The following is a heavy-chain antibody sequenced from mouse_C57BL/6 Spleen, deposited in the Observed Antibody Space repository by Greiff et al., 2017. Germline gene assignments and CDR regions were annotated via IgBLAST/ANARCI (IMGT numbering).Heavy chain of an antibody. CDR2: IYPSDSET. CDR1: GYTFTSYR. V-gene: IGHV1-61*01. J-gene: IGHJ3*01. CDR3: AREGGEFGFAY. Sequence: QVQLQQPGAELVRPGSSVKLSCKASGYTFTSYRMDWVKQRPGQGLEWIGNIYPSDSETHYNQKFKDKATLTVDKSSSTAYMQLSSLTSEDSAVYYCAREGGEFGFAYWGQWTLVTVSA.